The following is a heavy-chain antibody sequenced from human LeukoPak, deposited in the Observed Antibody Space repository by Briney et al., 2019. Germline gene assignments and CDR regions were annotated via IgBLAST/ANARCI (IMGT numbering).Heavy chain of an antibody. Sequence: PSETLSLTCTVSGGSISSSSYYWGWIRQPPGKGLEWIGSIYYSGSTYYNPSLKSRVTISVDTSKNQFSLKLSSVTAADTAVYYCARIGGGSWSPTFEYWGQGTLVTVAS. V-gene: IGHV4-39*07. D-gene: IGHD6-13*01. CDR3: ARIGGGSWSPTFEY. CDR1: GGSISSSSYY. CDR2: IYYSGST. J-gene: IGHJ4*02.